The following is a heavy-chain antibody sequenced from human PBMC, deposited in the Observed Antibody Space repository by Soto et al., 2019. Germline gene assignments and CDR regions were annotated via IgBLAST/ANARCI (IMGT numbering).Heavy chain of an antibody. Sequence: GGSLRLSCAASGFTFSSYSMNWVRQAPGKGLEWVSSLSSSSGHIYYADSVKGRFTISRDNAKNSLYLQMNSLRAEDTAVYYCARHWLATREFDYWGQGTLVTVSS. CDR3: ARHWLATREFDY. CDR2: LSSSSGHI. D-gene: IGHD1-26*01. CDR1: GFTFSSYS. V-gene: IGHV3-21*01. J-gene: IGHJ4*02.